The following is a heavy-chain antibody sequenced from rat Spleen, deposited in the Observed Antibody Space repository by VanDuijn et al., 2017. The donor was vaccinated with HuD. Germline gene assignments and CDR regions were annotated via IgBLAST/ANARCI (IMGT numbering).Heavy chain of an antibody. CDR1: GFTFSNYY. V-gene: IGHV5-27*01. CDR2: ISTGGGST. J-gene: IGHJ3*01. Sequence: EVQLVESGGGLVQPGRSLKLSCAASGFTFSNYYMAWVRQAPTKGLEWVAYISTGGGSTYYPDSVKGRFTISRDNAENTVYLQMNSLRSEDTATYYCAKGFAYWGQGTLVTVSS. CDR3: AKGFAY.